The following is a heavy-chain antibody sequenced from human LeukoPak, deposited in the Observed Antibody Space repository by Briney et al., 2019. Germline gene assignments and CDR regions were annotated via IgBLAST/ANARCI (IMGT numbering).Heavy chain of an antibody. CDR2: MDPNSGNT. V-gene: IGHV1-8*01. CDR1: GDTLTSYD. CDR3: AKSLPGIAAH. Sequence: ASVKVSCKASGDTLTSYDFNWVRQATGQGLEWMGWMDPNSGNTGYAQKFQGRVTITRNTFISTAYMELSSLTSEDTAVYYCAKSLPGIAAHWGQGTLVTVSS. J-gene: IGHJ4*02. D-gene: IGHD6-6*01.